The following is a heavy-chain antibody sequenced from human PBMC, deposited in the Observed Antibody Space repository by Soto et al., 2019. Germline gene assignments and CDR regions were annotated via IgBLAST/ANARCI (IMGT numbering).Heavy chain of an antibody. CDR2: IHDGGSIT. Sequence: EVQLVESGGGLVQPGGSLRLSCAASGFTFSSYWMHWVRQAPGKGLVWVARIHDGGSITNYADSVKGRFTISRDNAKNTLYLQMNSLRAEDTAVYYCGRVPAAAAGMGIDHWGQGILVTVSS. V-gene: IGHV3-74*01. D-gene: IGHD6-13*01. CDR3: GRVPAAAAGMGIDH. J-gene: IGHJ4*02. CDR1: GFTFSSYW.